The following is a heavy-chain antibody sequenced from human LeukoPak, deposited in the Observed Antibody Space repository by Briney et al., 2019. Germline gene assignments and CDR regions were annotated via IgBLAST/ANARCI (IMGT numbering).Heavy chain of an antibody. D-gene: IGHD3-22*01. CDR1: GFTFSSYW. V-gene: IGHV3-7*01. CDR2: IKQDGSEK. Sequence: GGSLRLSCAASGFTFSSYWMSWVRQAPGKGLEWVANIKQDGSEKYYVDSVKGRFTISRDNAKNSLYLQMNSLRAVDTAVYYCARAPYYDSSGYQYWGQGTLVTVSS. J-gene: IGHJ4*02. CDR3: ARAPYYDSSGYQY.